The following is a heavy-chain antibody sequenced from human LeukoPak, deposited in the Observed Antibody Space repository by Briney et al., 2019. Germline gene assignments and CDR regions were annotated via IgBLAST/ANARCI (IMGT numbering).Heavy chain of an antibody. CDR2: ISSSSSYI. CDR3: ARGLEIDYYYYMDV. D-gene: IGHD1-1*01. CDR1: GFTFSSYS. Sequence: PGGSLRLSCAASGFTFSSYSMNWVRQAPGKGLEWVSSISSSSSYIYYADSVKGRFTISRDNAKNSLYLQMNSLRAEDTAVYYCARGLEIDYYYYMDVWGKGTTVTVSS. V-gene: IGHV3-21*01. J-gene: IGHJ6*03.